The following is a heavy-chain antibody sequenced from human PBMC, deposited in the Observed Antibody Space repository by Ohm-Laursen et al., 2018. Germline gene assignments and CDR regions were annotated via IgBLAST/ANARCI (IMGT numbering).Heavy chain of an antibody. CDR2: ITSGGGII. J-gene: IGHJ6*02. CDR1: GFTFSSYD. Sequence: SLRLSCAASGFTFSSYDMSWIRQTPGKGLEWLSYITSGGGIIYSADSVKGRFTISRDNDEDTLYLQMNSPRAEDTAIYYCARHDSSDSPSHYYYYTMDVWGQGTTVTVSS. D-gene: IGHD3-22*01. CDR3: ARHDSSDSPSHYYYYTMDV. V-gene: IGHV3-11*01.